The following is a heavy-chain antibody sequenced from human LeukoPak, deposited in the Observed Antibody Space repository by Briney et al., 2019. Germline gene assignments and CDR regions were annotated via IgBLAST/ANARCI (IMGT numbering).Heavy chain of an antibody. CDR2: ITSSTI. J-gene: IGHJ2*01. CDR1: GFTFSSYS. Sequence: GGSLRLSCVVSGFTFSSYSMNWVRQAPGKGLEWVSYITSSTIYYADSVKGRFTISRDNAKNSMYLQMNSLRAEDTAVYYCARDYGDYGYFDLWGRGTLVTVSS. D-gene: IGHD4-17*01. CDR3: ARDYGDYGYFDL. V-gene: IGHV3-48*04.